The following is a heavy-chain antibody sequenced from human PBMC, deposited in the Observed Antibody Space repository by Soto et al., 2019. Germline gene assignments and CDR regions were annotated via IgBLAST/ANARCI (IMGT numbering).Heavy chain of an antibody. V-gene: IGHV4-61*01. Sequence: SETLSLTCTASGGSVSSGSYYWSWIRQPPGKGLEWIGYIYYSGSTNYNPSLKSRVTISVDTSKNQFSLKLSSVTAADTAVYYCARGVVRGVLYYYYGMDVWGQGTTVTVSS. CDR2: IYYSGST. J-gene: IGHJ6*02. CDR1: GGSVSSGSYY. CDR3: ARGVVRGVLYYYYGMDV. D-gene: IGHD3-10*01.